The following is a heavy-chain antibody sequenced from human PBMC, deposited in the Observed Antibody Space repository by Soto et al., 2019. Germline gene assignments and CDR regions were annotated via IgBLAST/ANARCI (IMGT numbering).Heavy chain of an antibody. J-gene: IGHJ4*02. CDR3: GGGGGDSNPIDY. CDR1: GGTFSSYT. V-gene: IGHV1-69*02. CDR2: IIPILGIA. D-gene: IGHD6-13*01. Sequence: QVQLVQSGAEVKKPGSSVKVSCKASGGTFSSYTISWVRQAPGQGLEWMGRIIPILGIANYAQKFQGRVKITREKTTGPGQQGAGRPGSGGTAGDYLGGGGGDSNPIDYWGQGTLVTVSS.